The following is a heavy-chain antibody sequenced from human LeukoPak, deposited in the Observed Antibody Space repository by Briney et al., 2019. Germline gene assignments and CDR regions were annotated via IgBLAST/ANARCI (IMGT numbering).Heavy chain of an antibody. V-gene: IGHV3-23*01. Sequence: GRSLRLSCAASVFTFRAYAMSWVRQAPGKGLEWVSLISASGDPTYYADSVKGPFTLSRENSRNTLYLQMSSLRAEDKAVYYCALGYCSGGDCYAKPYYFDHWGQGTLVTVSS. CDR1: VFTFRAYA. CDR3: ALGYCSGGDCYAKPYYFDH. J-gene: IGHJ4*02. CDR2: ISASGDPT. D-gene: IGHD2-15*01.